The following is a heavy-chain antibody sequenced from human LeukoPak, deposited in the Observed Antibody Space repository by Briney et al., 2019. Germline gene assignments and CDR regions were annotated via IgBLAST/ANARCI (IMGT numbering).Heavy chain of an antibody. J-gene: IGHJ3*02. V-gene: IGHV3-11*01. D-gene: IGHD3-10*01. CDR1: GFTFSDYY. CDR3: LGRSGLHAFDI. Sequence: GGSLRLSCAASGFTFSDYYMSWIRQAPGKGLEWVSYISSSGSTIYYADSVKGRFTISRDNAKNSLYLQMNSLRAEDTAVYYCLGRSGLHAFDIWGQGTMVTVSS. CDR2: ISSSGSTI.